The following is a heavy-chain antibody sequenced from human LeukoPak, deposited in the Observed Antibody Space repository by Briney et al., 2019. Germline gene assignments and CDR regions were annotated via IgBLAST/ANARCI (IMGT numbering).Heavy chain of an antibody. D-gene: IGHD2-2*01. J-gene: IGHJ4*02. Sequence: GGSLRLSCAASGFTFSTYAMSWVRQAPGKGLEWVSGISGSGGSTYYADSVKGRFTISRDNSKNTLYLQMNSMRAEDTAVYYCAKRYCTSTKCYQLDYWGQGTLVTVSS. V-gene: IGHV3-23*01. CDR3: AKRYCTSTKCYQLDY. CDR1: GFTFSTYA. CDR2: ISGSGGST.